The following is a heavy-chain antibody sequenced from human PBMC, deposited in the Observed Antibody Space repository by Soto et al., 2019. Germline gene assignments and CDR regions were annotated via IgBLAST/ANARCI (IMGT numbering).Heavy chain of an antibody. CDR1: RFTFTIYW. CDR2: INQDGSEK. D-gene: IGHD6-19*01. Sequence: EVQLVESGGGLVQPGGSLRLSCAASRFTFTIYWMAWVRQAPGKGLEWVANINQDGSEKYYVDSVKGRFTISRDNTKNSLYLRMNSLTAEDTAVYYCARDRKQWLMGLDYWGQGTLVTVSS. CDR3: ARDRKQWLMGLDY. J-gene: IGHJ4*02. V-gene: IGHV3-7*01.